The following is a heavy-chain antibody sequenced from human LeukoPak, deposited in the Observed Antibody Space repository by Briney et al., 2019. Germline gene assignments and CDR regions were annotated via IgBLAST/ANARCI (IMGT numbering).Heavy chain of an antibody. D-gene: IGHD2/OR15-2a*01. CDR2: IIPILGIA. CDR1: GGTFSSYT. V-gene: IGHV1-69*02. Sequence: ASVKVSCKASGGTFSSYTISWVRQAPGQGLEWMGRIIPILGIANYAQKFQGRVTITADKSTSTAYMELSSLRSEDTAVYYCARVSPDGYFDYWSQGALVTVSS. CDR3: ARVSPDGYFDY. J-gene: IGHJ4*02.